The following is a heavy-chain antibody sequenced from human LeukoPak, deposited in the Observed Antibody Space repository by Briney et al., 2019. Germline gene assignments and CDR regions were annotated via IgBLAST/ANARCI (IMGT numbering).Heavy chain of an antibody. J-gene: IGHJ4*02. CDR2: ISGGGGST. D-gene: IGHD6-13*01. CDR3: ARRHSSSWYYFDY. CDR1: GSTFSSYA. Sequence: GGSLRLSCAASGSTFSSYAMSWVRQAPGKGMEWVSTISGGGGSTYHADSVKGRFTISRDNSKNTLYLQMNSLRAEDTAVYYCARRHSSSWYYFDYWGQGTLVTVSS. V-gene: IGHV3-23*01.